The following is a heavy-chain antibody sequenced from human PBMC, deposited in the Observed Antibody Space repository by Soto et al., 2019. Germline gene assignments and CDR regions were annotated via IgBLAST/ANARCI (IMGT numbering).Heavy chain of an antibody. CDR2: VSHIGAN. CDR1: GGSIRSGDFF. J-gene: IGHJ5*02. V-gene: IGHV4-30-4*01. Sequence: PSETLSLTCTVSGGSIRSGDFFWSWIRQSPDKGLEYIGYVSHIGANYYNPSLMSRVTISVDTSMNQFSLRVNSVTTADTAVYYCARGPFTTNAWIDPWGQGTLVTVSS. D-gene: IGHD4-4*01. CDR3: ARGPFTTNAWIDP.